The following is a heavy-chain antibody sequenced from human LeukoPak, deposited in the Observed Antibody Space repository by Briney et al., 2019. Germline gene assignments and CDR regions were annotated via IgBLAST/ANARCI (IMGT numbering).Heavy chain of an antibody. J-gene: IGHJ4*02. V-gene: IGHV3-53*01. CDR1: GFTVSSNY. Sequence: GGSLRLSCAASGFTVSSNYMSWVRQAPGKGLEWVSVIYSGGSTYYADSVKSRFTISRDNSKNTLYLQMNSLRAEDTAVYYCARGPSWGYDILTVWGQGTLVTVSS. D-gene: IGHD3-9*01. CDR3: ARGPSWGYDILTV. CDR2: IYSGGST.